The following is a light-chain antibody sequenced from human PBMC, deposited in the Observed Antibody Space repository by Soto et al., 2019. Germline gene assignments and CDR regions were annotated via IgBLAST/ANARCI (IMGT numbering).Light chain of an antibody. J-gene: IGKJ5*01. Sequence: VLTQSPGTLSLSPWESATLSCRASQTVSITYLTWYQQKPGQAPRLLIFGASKRATGIPDRLSGSGSGTDFTLTISRLEPEDFAVYYCQQYGSLPITFGQGTRLEIK. CDR1: QTVSITY. CDR2: GAS. V-gene: IGKV3-20*01. CDR3: QQYGSLPIT.